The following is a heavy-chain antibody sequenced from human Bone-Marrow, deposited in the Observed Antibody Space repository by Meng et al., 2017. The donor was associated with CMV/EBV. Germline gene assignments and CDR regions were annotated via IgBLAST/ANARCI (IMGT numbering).Heavy chain of an antibody. CDR3: ARGSIVVVIGAFDI. J-gene: IGHJ3*02. CDR1: GFTFNIYE. Sequence: GESLKISCAASGFTFNIYEMNWVRQAPGKGLEWVSHVSSSGSDTYYADSVKGRFTISKDNAKNSLYLQMNSLRAEDTAVYYCARGSIVVVIGAFDIWGQGTMVTVSS. CDR2: VSSSGSDT. D-gene: IGHD3-22*01. V-gene: IGHV3-48*03.